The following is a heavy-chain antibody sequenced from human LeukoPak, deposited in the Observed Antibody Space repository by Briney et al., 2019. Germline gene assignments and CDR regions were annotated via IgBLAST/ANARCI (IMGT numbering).Heavy chain of an antibody. V-gene: IGHV4-4*07. D-gene: IGHD2-2*01. CDR3: ARVGSGVPAAIPNYYYYYGMDV. J-gene: IGHJ6*02. CDR1: GGSISSYY. CDR2: IYTSGST. Sequence: SETLSLTCTVSGGSISSYYWSWIRQPAGKGLEWIGRIYTSGSTNYNPSLKSRVTMSVDTSKNQFSLKLSSVTAADTAVYYCARVGSGVPAAIPNYYYYYGMDVWGQGTTVTVSS.